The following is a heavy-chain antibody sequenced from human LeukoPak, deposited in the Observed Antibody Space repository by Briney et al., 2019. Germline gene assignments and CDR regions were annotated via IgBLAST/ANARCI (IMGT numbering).Heavy chain of an antibody. D-gene: IGHD3-10*01. J-gene: IGHJ4*02. Sequence: ASVKVSCKASGNTFTGYYMHWVRQAPGQGLDWMGWINPNSGGTNYAQKFQGRVTMTRDTSISTVYMELSRLRSDDTAVYYCARGNGSRSSYSPLHFWGQGTLVTVSS. V-gene: IGHV1-2*02. CDR3: ARGNGSRSSYSPLHF. CDR2: INPNSGGT. CDR1: GNTFTGYY.